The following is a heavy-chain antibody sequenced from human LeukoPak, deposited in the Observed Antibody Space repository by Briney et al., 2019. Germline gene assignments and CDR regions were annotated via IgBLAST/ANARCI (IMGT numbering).Heavy chain of an antibody. V-gene: IGHV4-39*01. CDR1: GGSISSSSYY. J-gene: IGHJ4*02. CDR3: ARLYGSSFDY. CDR2: IYYSGST. Sequence: PETLSLTCTVSGGSISSSSYYWGWIRQPPGKGLEWIGSIYYSGSTYYNPSLKSRVTISVDTSKNQFSLKLSSVTAADTAVYYCARLYGSSFDYWGQGTLVTVSS. D-gene: IGHD6-6*01.